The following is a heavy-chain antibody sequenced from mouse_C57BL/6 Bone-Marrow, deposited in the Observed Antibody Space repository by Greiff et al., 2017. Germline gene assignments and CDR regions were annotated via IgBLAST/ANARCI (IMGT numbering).Heavy chain of an antibody. V-gene: IGHV2-2*01. Sequence: VKLMESGPGLVQPSQSLSITCTVSGFSLTSYGVHWVRQSPGKGLEWLGVIWSGGSTDYNAAFISRLSISKDNSTSQVFFKMNSLQADDTAIYYCARGWYWYFDVWGTGTTVTVSS. D-gene: IGHD3-3*01. CDR1: GFSLTSYG. CDR3: ARGWYWYFDV. J-gene: IGHJ1*03. CDR2: IWSGGST.